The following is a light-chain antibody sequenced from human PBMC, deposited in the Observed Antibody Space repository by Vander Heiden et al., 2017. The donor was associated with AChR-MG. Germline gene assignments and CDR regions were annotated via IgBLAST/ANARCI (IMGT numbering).Light chain of an antibody. CDR1: QTVSNY. V-gene: IGKV3-11*01. Sequence: EIVLTQSPAILSLSPGERATLSCRASQTVSNYLAWYQQKPGQAPRLLIYDASNRATGIPARFSGSGFGTDFTLTISSLAPEDFAVYYCQQRTNWPLSFGGGTKVEIK. CDR3: QQRTNWPLS. J-gene: IGKJ4*01. CDR2: DAS.